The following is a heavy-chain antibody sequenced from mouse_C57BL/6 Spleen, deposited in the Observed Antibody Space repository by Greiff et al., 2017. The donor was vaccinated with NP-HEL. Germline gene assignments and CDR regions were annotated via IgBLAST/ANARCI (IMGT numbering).Heavy chain of an antibody. CDR2: IDPANGNT. D-gene: IGHD2-13*01. J-gene: IGHJ2*01. CDR1: GFDIKNTY. V-gene: IGHV14-3*01. Sequence: EVQLVESVAELVRPGASVKLSCKATGFDIKNTYMPWVKQRPEQGLEWIGRIDPANGNTKYAPKFQGKATITADTSSNTAYLQLSSLTSEDTALYYCARGEGDGYWGQGTTLTVSS. CDR3: ARGEGDGY.